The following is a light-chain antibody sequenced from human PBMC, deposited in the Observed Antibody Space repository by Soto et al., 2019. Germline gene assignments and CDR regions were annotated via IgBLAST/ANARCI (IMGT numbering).Light chain of an antibody. Sequence: QSALTQPASVSGSPGQSITISCTGTSSDVGGYNYVSWYQQHPGKAPKFMIYDVSNRPSGVSNRFSGSKSGNTASLTISGLQAEDDADLYCCSYTTSNTRQIVFGTGTKLTVL. V-gene: IGLV2-14*01. J-gene: IGLJ1*01. CDR1: SSDVGGYNY. CDR2: DVS. CDR3: CSYTTSNTRQIV.